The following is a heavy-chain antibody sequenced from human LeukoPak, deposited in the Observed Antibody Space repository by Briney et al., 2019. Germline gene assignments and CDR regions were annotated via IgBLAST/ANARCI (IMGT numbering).Heavy chain of an antibody. V-gene: IGHV4-34*01. J-gene: IGHJ5*02. CDR3: ARHPHYGDSIT. D-gene: IGHD4-17*01. CDR1: GMSLSDYY. Sequence: SETLSLTCGVSGMSLSDYYWTWIRQSPGKGLEWIGEINHSGSTDYNPSLKSRVTISVDTSKDQFSLKLSSATAADTAVYYCARHPHYGDSITWGQGTLVTVSS. CDR2: INHSGST.